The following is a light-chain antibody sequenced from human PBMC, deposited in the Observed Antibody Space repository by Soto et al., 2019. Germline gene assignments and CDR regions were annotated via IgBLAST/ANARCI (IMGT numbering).Light chain of an antibody. J-gene: IGKJ4*01. CDR2: GAS. CDR3: QQYSDWPLS. CDR1: QSVSSN. V-gene: IGKV3-15*01. Sequence: EIVMTQSPATLSVSPGERATLSCRASQSVSSNLAWYQQKPGQAPRLLIYGASTRATGVPARFSGSGCGTEFTLTISSLQSEDFAVYYCQQYSDWPLSFGGGTKVEIK.